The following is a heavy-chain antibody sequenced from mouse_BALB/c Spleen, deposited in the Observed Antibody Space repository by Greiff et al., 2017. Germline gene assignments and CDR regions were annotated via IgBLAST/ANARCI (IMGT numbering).Heavy chain of an antibody. CDR3: ARSVPPYAMDY. D-gene: IGHD5-1*01. J-gene: IGHJ4*01. CDR1: GFTFSSFG. V-gene: IGHV5-17*02. CDR2: ISSGSSTI. Sequence: EVMLVESGGGLVQPGGSRKLSCAASGFTFSSFGMHWVRQAPEKGLEWVAYISSGSSTIYYADTVKGRFTISRDNPKNTLFLQMTSLRSEDTAMYYCARSVPPYAMDYWGQGTSVTVSS.